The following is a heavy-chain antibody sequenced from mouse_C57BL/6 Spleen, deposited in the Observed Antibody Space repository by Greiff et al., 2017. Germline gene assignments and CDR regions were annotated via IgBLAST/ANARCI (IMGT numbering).Heavy chain of an antibody. V-gene: IGHV10-1*01. CDR3: VRHVAAYDTGYYAMDN. D-gene: IGHD2-12*01. Sequence: EVKLVESGGGLVQPKGSLKLSCAASGFSFNTYAMNWVRQAPGKGLEWVARIRSKSNNYATYYAESMKDRFTISRDDSESMIYLQKHNLKTEDTAMCNCVRHVAAYDTGYYAMDNWGKETSVTVSS. CDR2: IRSKSNNYAT. J-gene: IGHJ4*01. CDR1: GFSFNTYA.